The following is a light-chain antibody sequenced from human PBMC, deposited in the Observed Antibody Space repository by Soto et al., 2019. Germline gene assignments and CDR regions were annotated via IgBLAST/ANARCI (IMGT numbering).Light chain of an antibody. V-gene: IGKV3-15*01. CDR3: QRYNNWPLT. CDR2: DAS. Sequence: EIFITQSPFSPSVSPVERATLPSRPSQIVNNNLAWYQQKPGQAPRLLIYDASTRATGVPARFSGSRSGPEFTLTINSLQSEDFAIYYCQRYNNWPLTFGGGTKVDNK. J-gene: IGKJ4*01. CDR1: QIVNNN.